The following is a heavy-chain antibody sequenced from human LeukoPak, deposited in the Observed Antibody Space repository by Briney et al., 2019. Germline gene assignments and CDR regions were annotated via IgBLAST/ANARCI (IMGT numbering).Heavy chain of an antibody. CDR2: IYHSGST. CDR3: ARDSSMTTDY. CDR1: GGSISSGYY. J-gene: IGHJ4*02. V-gene: IGHV4-38-2*02. D-gene: IGHD4-11*01. Sequence: PSETLSLTCTVSGGSISSGYYWGWIRQPPGKGLEWIGSIYHSGSTYYNPSLKSRVTISVDTSKNQFSLKLSSVTAADTAVYYCARDSSMTTDYWGQGTLVTVSS.